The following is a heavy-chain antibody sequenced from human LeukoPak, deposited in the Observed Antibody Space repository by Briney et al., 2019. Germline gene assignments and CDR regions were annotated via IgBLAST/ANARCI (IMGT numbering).Heavy chain of an antibody. CDR2: IYYGGST. J-gene: IGHJ4*02. CDR1: GGSIRGSY. D-gene: IGHD3-9*01. V-gene: IGHV4-59*12. Sequence: SETLSLSCTVSGGSIRGSYWSWLRQPPGKGLEWIGYIYYGGSTNYNASLKNRVTISVDASKNQVSLQLNSLTAADTALYYCAATGPYYFYYWGQGTLVTVSS. CDR3: AATGPYYFYY.